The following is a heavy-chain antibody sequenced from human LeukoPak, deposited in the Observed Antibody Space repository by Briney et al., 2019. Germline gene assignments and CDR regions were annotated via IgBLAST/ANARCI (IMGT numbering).Heavy chain of an antibody. V-gene: IGHV3-48*01. CDR3: ARARWFGQNGAYGMDV. CDR1: GFTFSSYT. Sequence: PGGSLRLSCAASGFTFSSYTMNWVRQAPRKGLEWVSHISSSSSTIYYADSVQGRFTISRDNAKNSLYLQMNSLRAEDTAVYYCARARWFGQNGAYGMDVWGQGTTVTVSS. J-gene: IGHJ6*02. D-gene: IGHD3-10*01. CDR2: ISSSSSTI.